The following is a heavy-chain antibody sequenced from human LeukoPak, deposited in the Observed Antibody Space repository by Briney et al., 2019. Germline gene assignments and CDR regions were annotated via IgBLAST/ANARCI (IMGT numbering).Heavy chain of an antibody. CDR1: GGTFSSYA. CDR2: IIPIFGTA. D-gene: IGHD2-2*01. J-gene: IGHJ4*02. CDR3: ARSFSXGVVVPAAIDY. V-gene: IGHV1-69*13. Sequence: SVKVSCKASGGTFSSYAISWVRQAPGQGLEWMGGIIPIFGTANYAQKFQGRVTITADESTSTAYMELSSLRSEDTAVYYCARSFSXGVVVPAAIDYWGQGTLVTVSS.